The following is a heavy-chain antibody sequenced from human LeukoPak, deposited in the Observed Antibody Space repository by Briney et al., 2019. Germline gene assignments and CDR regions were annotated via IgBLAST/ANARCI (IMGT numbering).Heavy chain of an antibody. CDR1: GLTFSIFA. CDR2: STASVGST. CDR3: ATRCEAAYNDGC. Sequence: KPGRSLRLSRSPSGLTFSIFAMSWVAAAPGEGAECVWTSTASVGSTYCADSVKRRFTISRDSSSRTLFLQMNSLRDEDTGVCYCATRCEAAYNDGCWGPGTLVTVSS. D-gene: IGHD5-18*01. V-gene: IGHV3-23*01. J-gene: IGHJ4*02.